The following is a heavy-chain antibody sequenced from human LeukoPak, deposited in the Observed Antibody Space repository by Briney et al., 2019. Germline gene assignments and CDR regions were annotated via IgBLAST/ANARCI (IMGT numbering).Heavy chain of an antibody. CDR1: GGSISSSNW. CDR3: ARSLADSSGWTDFDY. Sequence: SGTLSLTCAVSGGSISSSNWWSWVRQPPGKGLEWIGEIYHSGSTNYNPSLKSRVTISVDTSKNQFSLKLTSVTAADTAVYYCARSLADSSGWTDFDYWGQGTLVTVSS. D-gene: IGHD6-19*01. CDR2: IYHSGST. J-gene: IGHJ4*02. V-gene: IGHV4-4*02.